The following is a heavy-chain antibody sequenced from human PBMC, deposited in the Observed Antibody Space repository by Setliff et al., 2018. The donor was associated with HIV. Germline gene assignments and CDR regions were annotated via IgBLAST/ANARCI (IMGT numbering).Heavy chain of an antibody. D-gene: IGHD6-19*01. CDR2: FHHSGST. J-gene: IGHJ4*02. V-gene: IGHV4-38-2*02. CDR1: GYSINTAYY. Sequence: SETLSLTCSVSGYSINTAYYWGWIRQSPGKGLEWIGGFHHSGSTHHNPSLKSRVTISGQTSNNQFSLQLTSVTAADTAVYYCARDPNTGWYYLDFWGPGALVTVSS. CDR3: ARDPNTGWYYLDF.